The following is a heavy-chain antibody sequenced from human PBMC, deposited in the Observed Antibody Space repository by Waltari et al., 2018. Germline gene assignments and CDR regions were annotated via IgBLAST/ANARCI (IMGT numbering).Heavy chain of an antibody. CDR3: ARSYGAEFDC. Sequence: QLQLQESGPGLVKPSETLSLTCTVSGGSISSSSYYWGWIRQPPGKGLEWIGSIYYSGRTSYNPSLKSRVTISVDTSKNQFSLKLSSVTAADTAVYYCARSYGAEFDCWGQGTLVTVSS. CDR2: IYYSGRT. J-gene: IGHJ4*02. V-gene: IGHV4-39*07. CDR1: GGSISSSSYY. D-gene: IGHD5-18*01.